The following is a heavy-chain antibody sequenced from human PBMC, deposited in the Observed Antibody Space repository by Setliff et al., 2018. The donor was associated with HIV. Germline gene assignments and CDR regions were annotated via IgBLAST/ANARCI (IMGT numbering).Heavy chain of an antibody. Sequence: ASVKVSCKASGYTFTGYYMHWVRQAPGQELEWMGWINPDSGGTNLAQKFLGRATLTRDTSISTAYMELSRLRSDDTAVYYCARNVPGILPRWVGFDPWGQGTLVTVSS. V-gene: IGHV1-2*02. CDR2: INPDSGGT. CDR1: GYTFTGYY. D-gene: IGHD1-20*01. J-gene: IGHJ5*02. CDR3: ARNVPGILPRWVGFDP.